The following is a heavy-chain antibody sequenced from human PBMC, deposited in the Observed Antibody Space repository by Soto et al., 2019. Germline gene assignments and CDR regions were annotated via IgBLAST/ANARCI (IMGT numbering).Heavy chain of an antibody. D-gene: IGHD3-22*01. Sequence: PSETLSLTCSVSSDSMNSGGYYWSWIRQHPGKGLEWIGYVYHSGSTYSNPALKSRVTISVDTSKNQFSLNLNSVTDADAAVYYCARGVGTFDNSGYYFDYWGQGTLVTVSS. V-gene: IGHV4-31*03. CDR2: VYHSGST. CDR3: ARGVGTFDNSGYYFDY. CDR1: SDSMNSGGYY. J-gene: IGHJ4*02.